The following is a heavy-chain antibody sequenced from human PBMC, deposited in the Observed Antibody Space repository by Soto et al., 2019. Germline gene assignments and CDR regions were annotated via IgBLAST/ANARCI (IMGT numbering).Heavy chain of an antibody. CDR3: ARIRGGAVDHPWFDP. CDR1: GFSLSNARMG. D-gene: IGHD6-19*01. Sequence: QVTLKESGPVLVKPTETLTLTCTVSGFSLSNARMGVSWIRQPPGKALEWLAHIFSNDEKSYSTSLKSRLTISKDTSKSQVVLTMTKMDPVDTATYYCARIRGGAVDHPWFDPWGQGTLVTVSS. CDR2: IFSNDEK. J-gene: IGHJ5*02. V-gene: IGHV2-26*01.